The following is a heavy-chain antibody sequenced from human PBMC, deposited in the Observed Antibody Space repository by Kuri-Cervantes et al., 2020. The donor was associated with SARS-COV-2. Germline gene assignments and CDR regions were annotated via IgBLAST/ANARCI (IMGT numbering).Heavy chain of an antibody. CDR2: ISYDGSNK. CDR3: ARDLLTGNAFDI. Sequence: GESLKISCAASGFTFSSYAMHWVRQAPGKGLEWVAVISYDGSNKYYADSVKGRFTISRDNAKNSLYLQMNSLRAEDTAVYYCARDLLTGNAFDIWGQGTMVTVSS. D-gene: IGHD7-27*01. CDR1: GFTFSSYA. J-gene: IGHJ3*02. V-gene: IGHV3-30-3*01.